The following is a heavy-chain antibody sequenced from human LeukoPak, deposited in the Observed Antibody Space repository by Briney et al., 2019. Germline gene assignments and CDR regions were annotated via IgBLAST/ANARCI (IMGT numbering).Heavy chain of an antibody. D-gene: IGHD3-22*01. CDR3: ARRGYDSSGYDAFDI. CDR1: GFTFSTYG. J-gene: IGHJ3*02. Sequence: GGSLRLSCAASGFTFSTYGMHWVHQAPGKGLEWVAFIRYDGSDKYYADSVKGRFTISRDNSKNTLYLQMNSLRAEDTAVYYCARRGYDSSGYDAFDIWGQGTMVTVSS. V-gene: IGHV3-30*02. CDR2: IRYDGSDK.